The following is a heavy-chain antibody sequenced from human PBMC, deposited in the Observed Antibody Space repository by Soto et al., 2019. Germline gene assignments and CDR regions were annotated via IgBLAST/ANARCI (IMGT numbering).Heavy chain of an antibody. V-gene: IGHV6-1*01. CDR3: ARGGGGGRASDI. CDR1: GDRVSSNSAT. J-gene: IGHJ3*02. CDR2: TYYRSKWYN. D-gene: IGHD2-15*01. Sequence: QVQLQQSGPGLVKPSQTLSLTCAISGDRVSSNSATWNWIRQSPSRGLEWLGRTYYRSKWYNVYALSVKSRITINPDTYENHFSLQLHSVSPEDTAVYCCARGGGGGRASDIWGQGTMVTVSS.